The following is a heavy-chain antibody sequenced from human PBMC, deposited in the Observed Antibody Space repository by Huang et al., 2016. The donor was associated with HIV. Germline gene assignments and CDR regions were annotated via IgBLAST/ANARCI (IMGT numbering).Heavy chain of an antibody. CDR2: IIPIFGTT. J-gene: IGHJ4*02. CDR1: GGSFSNNV. V-gene: IGHV1-69*01. D-gene: IGHD2-2*01. Sequence: QVQLVQSGAEVKKPGSSVKVSCKASGGSFSNNVFSWVRQGPGQGLEGMGGIIPIFGTTNYAQKFQGGGTITADESTGAAYLELSSLISEDTAVYFCARESNIVVVPHTIKFFDYWGQGTLVTVSS. CDR3: ARESNIVVVPHTIKFFDY.